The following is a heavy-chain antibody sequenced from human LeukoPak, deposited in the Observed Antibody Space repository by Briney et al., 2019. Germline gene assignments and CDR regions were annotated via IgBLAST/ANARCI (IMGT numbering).Heavy chain of an antibody. CDR1: GGSISSYY. Sequence: SETLSLTCTVSGGSISSYYWSWIRQPPGKGLEWIGYIYYSGSTNYNPSLKSRVTISVDTSKNQFSLKLSSVTAADTAVYYCVREGGSSNWFDPWGQGTLVTVSS. CDR2: IYYSGST. J-gene: IGHJ5*02. V-gene: IGHV4-59*01. D-gene: IGHD1-26*01. CDR3: VREGGSSNWFDP.